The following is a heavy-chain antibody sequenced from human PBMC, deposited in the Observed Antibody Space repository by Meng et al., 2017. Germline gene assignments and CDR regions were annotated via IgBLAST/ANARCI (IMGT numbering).Heavy chain of an antibody. J-gene: IGHJ4*02. D-gene: IGHD2-21*02. V-gene: IGHV4-34*02. Sequence: AQLLQWRPRLFAPAEPQALTSSVADGHIGGHYWICIRQPLGKGLEGIGEINHSGRTNYTPSLKRRVTISVDTSKNQFSLKLSSVTAADTAVYYCARVGKVVPAPLTYWGQGTLVTVSS. CDR3: ARVGKVVPAPLTY. CDR2: INHSGRT. CDR1: DGHIGGHY.